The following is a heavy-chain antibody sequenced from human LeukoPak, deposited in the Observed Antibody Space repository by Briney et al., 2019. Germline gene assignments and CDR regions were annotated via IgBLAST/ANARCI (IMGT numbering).Heavy chain of an antibody. D-gene: IGHD1-7*01. CDR3: ARDINWNYFKWLQPINYYYGMDV. Sequence: GGSLRLSCAASGFTFSSCGMTWVRQAPGKGLEWVSSISGSDDGTYYADSVKGRFTISRDNSKNTLYLQMNSLRAEDTAVYYCARDINWNYFKWLQPINYYYGMDVWGQGTTVTVSS. CDR1: GFTFSSCG. CDR2: ISGSDDGT. J-gene: IGHJ6*02. V-gene: IGHV3-23*01.